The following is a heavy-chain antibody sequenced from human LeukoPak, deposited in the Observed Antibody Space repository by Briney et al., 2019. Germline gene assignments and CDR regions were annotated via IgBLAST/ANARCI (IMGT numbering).Heavy chain of an antibody. CDR2: IYYSGST. CDR3: ARDRDGYTFDY. CDR1: GGSISSYY. V-gene: IGHV4-59*01. Sequence: SETLSLTCTVSGGSISSYYWSWIRQPPGKGLEWIGYIYYSGSTNYNPSLKSRVTISVDTSKNQFSLKLSSVTAADTAVYYCARDRDGYTFDYWGQGTLVTVSS. D-gene: IGHD5-24*01. J-gene: IGHJ4*02.